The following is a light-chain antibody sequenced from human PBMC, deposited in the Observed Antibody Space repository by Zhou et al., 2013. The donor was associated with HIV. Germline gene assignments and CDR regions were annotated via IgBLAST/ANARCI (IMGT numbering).Light chain of an antibody. J-gene: IGLJ2*01. Sequence: QSALTQPASVSGSPGQSIAISCTGTSSDVGSYNRVSWYQQPPGTAPKLMIYEDNKRPSGIPDRFSGSKSGTSATLGITGLQTGDEADYYCGTWESSLAAVVFGGGTRLTVL. CDR3: GTWESSLAAVV. CDR2: EDN. V-gene: IGLV1-51*01. CDR1: SSDVGSYNR.